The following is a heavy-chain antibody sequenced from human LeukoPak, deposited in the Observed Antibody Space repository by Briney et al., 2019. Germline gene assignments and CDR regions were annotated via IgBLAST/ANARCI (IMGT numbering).Heavy chain of an antibody. CDR3: ARRSYSASYYLDY. CDR1: GGSMSSYY. CDR2: IYYSGGP. J-gene: IGHJ4*02. D-gene: IGHD1-26*01. V-gene: IGHV4-59*01. Sequence: SETLSLTCTVSGGSMSSYYWSWIRQPPGKGLEWIGYIYYSGGPKYNPSLKSRVTISVDTSKNQFSLKLSSVTAADTAVYYCARRSYSASYYLDYWAQGPLVTVSS.